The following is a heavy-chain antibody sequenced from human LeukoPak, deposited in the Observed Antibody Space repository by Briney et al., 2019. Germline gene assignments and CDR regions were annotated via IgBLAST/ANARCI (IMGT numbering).Heavy chain of an antibody. Sequence: PSETLSLTCTVSGGSISSYYWSWIRQPPGKGLEWIGYIYYSGSTNYNPSLKSRVTISVDTSKNQFSLKLSSVTAADTAVYYCARHYPYYYDSSVSFLFDYWGQGTLVTVSS. V-gene: IGHV4-59*08. J-gene: IGHJ4*02. CDR2: IYYSGST. D-gene: IGHD3-22*01. CDR1: GGSISSYY. CDR3: ARHYPYYYDSSVSFLFDY.